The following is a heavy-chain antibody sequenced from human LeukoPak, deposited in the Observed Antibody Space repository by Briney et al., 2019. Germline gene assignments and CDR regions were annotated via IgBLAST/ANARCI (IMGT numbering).Heavy chain of an antibody. CDR3: ARYYGSGSYHYYGMDV. CDR1: GGSISNHY. V-gene: IGHV4-59*11. Sequence: SETLSLTCTVSGGSISNHYWSWIRQPPGKGLEWIGYIYNSVTTNYNPSLKSRVTISVDTSKNQFSLKLSSVTAADTAVYYCARYYGSGSYHYYGMDVWGQGTTVTVSS. D-gene: IGHD3-10*01. J-gene: IGHJ6*02. CDR2: IYNSVTT.